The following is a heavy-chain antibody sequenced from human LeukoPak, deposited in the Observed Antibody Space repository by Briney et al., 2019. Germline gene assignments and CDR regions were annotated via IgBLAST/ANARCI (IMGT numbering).Heavy chain of an antibody. CDR2: IVPMFTTS. CDR3: ARVKESAPVAVAIPYFFDR. Sequence: ASVKVSCKASGGSFTNYAVSWLRQAPGHGLEWMGAIVPMFTTSDYAQKFRDRVTITADESTSTVYMDLRRLTYEDTAIYYCARVKESAPVAVAIPYFFDRWGQGTLVTVSS. CDR1: GGSFTNYA. J-gene: IGHJ4*02. V-gene: IGHV1-69*13. D-gene: IGHD2-21*01.